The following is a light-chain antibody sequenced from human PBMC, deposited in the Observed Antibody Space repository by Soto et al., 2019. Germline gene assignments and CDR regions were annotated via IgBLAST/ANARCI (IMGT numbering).Light chain of an antibody. V-gene: IGKV1D-12*01. J-gene: IGKJ5*01. CDR3: QQANSFPIT. Sequence: DIQMTQSPSSVSASVGDRVSISCRASQDISSRLVWYQQKPGKAPKLLIYAASSLQSGVPSRFSGSGSGTHFPHSISSLQPEDFATYFCQQANSFPITFGQGTRLEIK. CDR2: AAS. CDR1: QDISSR.